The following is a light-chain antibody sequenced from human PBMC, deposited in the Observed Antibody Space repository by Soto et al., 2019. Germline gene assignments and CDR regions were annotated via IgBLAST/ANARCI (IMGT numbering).Light chain of an antibody. V-gene: IGKV3-11*01. CDR2: DAS. J-gene: IGKJ4*01. CDR3: QQRSNSALT. Sequence: EIVLTQSPATLSLSPGERATLSCRASQSVSNSLAWYQQKPGQAPTLLIYDASNRATGIAARFSGSGSGTGFTLTISSLEPEDFAVYYCQQRSNSALTFGGGTKVEIK. CDR1: QSVSNS.